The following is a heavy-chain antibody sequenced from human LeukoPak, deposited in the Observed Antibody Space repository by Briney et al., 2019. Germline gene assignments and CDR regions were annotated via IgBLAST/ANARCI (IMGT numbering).Heavy chain of an antibody. CDR1: GYTFSSYS. D-gene: IGHD6-19*01. V-gene: IGHV3-48*04. CDR3: ARSMYSSGWGGPYYFDY. Sequence: GGSLRLPCAASGYTFSSYSMNWVRGAPGKGLEWVSYISSSGSTIYYADSVKGRFTISRANAKNSLYLQMNSLRAEDTAVYYCARSMYSSGWGGPYYFDYWGQGTLVTVSS. J-gene: IGHJ4*02. CDR2: ISSSGSTI.